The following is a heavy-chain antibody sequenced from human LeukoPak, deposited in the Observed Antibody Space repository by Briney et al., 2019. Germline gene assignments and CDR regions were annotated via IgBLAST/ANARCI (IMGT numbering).Heavy chain of an antibody. V-gene: IGHV3-23*01. D-gene: IGHD5-18*01. J-gene: IGHJ4*02. CDR3: AKGPSDTAMATAFDN. CDR1: GFTFSSYA. Sequence: PGGSLRLSCAASGFTFSSYAMTWVRQAPGKGLEWVSTINSSGGSGGSTYYADSVKGRFTISRDNSKNTLYLQMNSLRAEDTAVYYCAKGPSDTAMATAFDNWGQGTLVTVSS. CDR2: INSSGGSGGST.